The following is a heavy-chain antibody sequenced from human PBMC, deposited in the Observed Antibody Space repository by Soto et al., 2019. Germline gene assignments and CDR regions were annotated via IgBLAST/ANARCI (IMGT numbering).Heavy chain of an antibody. Sequence: QITLKESGPTLVKPTQTLTLTCTFSGFSLSTSGVGVGWIRQPPGKALEWLALIYWNDDKRYSPSLNSRLTITKDPPRPQVVLTSTTMDPVDTATYHCAPRQGSYDVVLYAFDICAQGTMVTVYS. V-gene: IGHV2-5*01. CDR3: APRQGSYDVVLYAFDI. J-gene: IGHJ3*02. D-gene: IGHD1-26*01. CDR1: GFSLSTSGVG. CDR2: IYWNDDK.